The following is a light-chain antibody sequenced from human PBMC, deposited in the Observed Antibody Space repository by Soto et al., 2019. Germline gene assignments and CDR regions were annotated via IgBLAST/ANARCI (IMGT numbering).Light chain of an antibody. CDR2: DVS. Sequence: QSALTQPRSVSGSPGQSVTISCTGTIRDVGGYNYVSWYQQHPGKAPKLMIYDVSKRPSGVPDRFSGSTSGNTASLTISGLQAEDEDDDYCCSDAGSCTFFVFGTGTKLTVL. V-gene: IGLV2-11*01. J-gene: IGLJ1*01. CDR1: IRDVGGYNY. CDR3: CSDAGSCTFFV.